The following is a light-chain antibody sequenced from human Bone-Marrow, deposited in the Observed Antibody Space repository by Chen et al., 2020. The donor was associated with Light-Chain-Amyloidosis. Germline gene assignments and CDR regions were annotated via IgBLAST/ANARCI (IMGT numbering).Light chain of an antibody. J-gene: IGKJ1*01. V-gene: IGKV4-1*01. CDR1: QSILHISNNKNY. CDR3: QQYISTPLT. Sequence: DIVMTQSPDSLPVSLGERATINCKSSQSILHISNNKNYLAWYQQKPGQPPKLLIYWASTRESGVPDRFRGSGSETDFTLTISSLQAEDVAVYYCQQYISTPLTFGQGTRVEIK. CDR2: WAS.